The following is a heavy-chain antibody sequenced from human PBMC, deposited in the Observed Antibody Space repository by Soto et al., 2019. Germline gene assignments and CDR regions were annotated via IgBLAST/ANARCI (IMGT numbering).Heavy chain of an antibody. V-gene: IGHV4-31*03. CDR2: IYYSGST. D-gene: IGHD2-2*01. Sequence: TLSLTCTVSGGSISSGGYHWSWVSQHPGKGLEWIGTIYYSGSTYYTPSLKSRVTISVDTSKNQLSLRLSSVTAGGTAGDYCARYCSSITCDRDLRYWMDPWGQGTLVTVSS. CDR1: GGSISSGGYH. CDR3: ARYCSSITCDRDLRYWMDP. J-gene: IGHJ5*02.